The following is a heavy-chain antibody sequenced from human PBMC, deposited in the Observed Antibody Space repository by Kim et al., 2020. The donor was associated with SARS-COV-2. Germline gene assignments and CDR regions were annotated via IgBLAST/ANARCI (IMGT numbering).Heavy chain of an antibody. V-gene: IGHV4-59*09. J-gene: IGHJ6*02. CDR3: AGGPGYYYYYGMDV. Sequence: NPSLKCRVTKSVDTSKNHFSLKLSSVTAADTAVYYWAGGPGYYYYYGMDVWGQGTTVTVSS.